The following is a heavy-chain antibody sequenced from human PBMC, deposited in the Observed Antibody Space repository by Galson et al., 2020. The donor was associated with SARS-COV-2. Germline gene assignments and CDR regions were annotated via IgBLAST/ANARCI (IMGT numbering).Heavy chain of an antibody. Sequence: ASVKVSCKASGYTFTTHVMNWVRQAPGQGLEWMGWINTNTGNPTYAQGFTGRFVFSLDTSVGTAYLQISSLKAEDTAVYYCARDSGTYLPSTMGDYWGQGTLLTVSS. CDR1: GYTFTTHV. D-gene: IGHD3-10*01. J-gene: IGHJ4*02. CDR3: ARDSGTYLPSTMGDY. V-gene: IGHV7-4-1*02. CDR2: INTNTGNP.